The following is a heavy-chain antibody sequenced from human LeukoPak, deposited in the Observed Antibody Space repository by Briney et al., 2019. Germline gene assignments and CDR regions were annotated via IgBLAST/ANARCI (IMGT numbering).Heavy chain of an antibody. Sequence: SETLSLTCTVSGGSFSTYYWSWIRQPPGKGLAWIGYIYYSGSTNYNPSLKSRVTISLDLSNNQFSLKLSSVTAADTALYYCVRDLRDRNAFDIWGQGTMVTVSS. CDR2: IYYSGST. D-gene: IGHD1-14*01. J-gene: IGHJ3*02. V-gene: IGHV4-59*01. CDR3: VRDLRDRNAFDI. CDR1: GGSFSTYY.